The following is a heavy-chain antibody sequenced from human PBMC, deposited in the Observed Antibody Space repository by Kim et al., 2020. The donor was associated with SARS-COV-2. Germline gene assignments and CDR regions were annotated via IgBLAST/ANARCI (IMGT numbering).Heavy chain of an antibody. J-gene: IGHJ4*02. D-gene: IGHD1-26*01. V-gene: IGHV1-3*01. CDR1: GYTFTRYD. CDR3: ARGRLGATTLFAY. Sequence: ASVKVSCKAAGYTFTRYDMHWVRQAPGQGFEWMGWINPSNGNTEFSQKFQGRVTITRDTSVSTAYMELSGLRFEDTALYYCARGRLGATTLFAYWCQGT. CDR2: INPSNGNT.